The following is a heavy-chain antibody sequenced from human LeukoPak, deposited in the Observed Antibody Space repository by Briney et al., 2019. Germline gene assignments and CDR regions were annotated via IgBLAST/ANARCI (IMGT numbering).Heavy chain of an antibody. Sequence: GGSLRLSCAASGFTFSSYWMTWVRQAPGKGLEWEANIKQDGSEKYYVDSVKGRFTISRDNAKNSLYLQMNSLRAEDTAVYYCARDRRCSSTSCYYFDYWGQGTLVTVSS. J-gene: IGHJ4*02. D-gene: IGHD2-2*01. CDR2: IKQDGSEK. V-gene: IGHV3-7*04. CDR3: ARDRRCSSTSCYYFDY. CDR1: GFTFSSYW.